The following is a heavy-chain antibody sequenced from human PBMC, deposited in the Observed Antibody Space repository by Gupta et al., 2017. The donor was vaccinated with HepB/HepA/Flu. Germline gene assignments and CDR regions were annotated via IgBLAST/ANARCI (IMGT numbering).Heavy chain of an antibody. V-gene: IGHV3-9*01. Sequence: EVQLVESGGGLVQPGRSLRLSCAASGFTFDDYAMLWVRQAPGKGLEWVSGISWNSGSIGYADSVKGRFTISRDNAKNSLYLQMNSLRAEDTALYYCAKDDTAMVTGAFDIWGQGTMVTVSS. CDR3: AKDDTAMVTGAFDI. CDR1: GFTFDDYA. D-gene: IGHD5-18*01. J-gene: IGHJ3*02. CDR2: ISWNSGSI.